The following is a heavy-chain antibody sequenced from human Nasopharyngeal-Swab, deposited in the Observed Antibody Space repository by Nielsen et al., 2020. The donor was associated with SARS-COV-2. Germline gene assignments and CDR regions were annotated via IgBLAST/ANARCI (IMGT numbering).Heavy chain of an antibody. CDR3: AKIDGYNYLYAFDI. CDR2: IRWNSGST. V-gene: IGHV3-9*01. J-gene: IGHJ3*02. D-gene: IGHD5-24*01. CDR1: GFTFDDYA. Sequence: SLKISCAASGFTFDDYAMHWARQAPGKGLEWVSGIRWNSGSTGYADSVKGRFTISRDNAKNSLYLQMNSLRAEDTALYYCAKIDGYNYLYAFDIWGQGTMVTVSS.